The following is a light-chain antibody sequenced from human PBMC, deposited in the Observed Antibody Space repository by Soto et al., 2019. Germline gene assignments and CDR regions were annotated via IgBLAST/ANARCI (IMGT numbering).Light chain of an antibody. CDR3: QPSYSTLT. V-gene: IGKV1-39*01. J-gene: IGKJ5*01. Sequence: DSPMTQSPSSLSASLGYRVTITCQASQDISNYLNWYQQKPGKAPKLLIYAASSLQSGVPSRFSGIGSGTDFTLTISSMPPEDFATYYCQPSYSTLTFGQGTRLEIK. CDR1: QDISNY. CDR2: AAS.